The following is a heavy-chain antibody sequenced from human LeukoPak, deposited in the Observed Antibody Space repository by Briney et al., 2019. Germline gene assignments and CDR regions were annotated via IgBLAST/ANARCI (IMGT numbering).Heavy chain of an antibody. CDR3: ARGLGQYSSSRNGFDY. J-gene: IGHJ4*02. Sequence: ASVKVSCKASGYTFTGYYMHWVRQAPGQGLEWMGWINPNSGGTNYAQKFQGRVTMTRDTSISTAYMELSRLRSDDTAVYYCARGLGQYSSSRNGFDYWGQGTLVTVSS. V-gene: IGHV1-2*02. CDR2: INPNSGGT. CDR1: GYTFTGYY. D-gene: IGHD6-13*01.